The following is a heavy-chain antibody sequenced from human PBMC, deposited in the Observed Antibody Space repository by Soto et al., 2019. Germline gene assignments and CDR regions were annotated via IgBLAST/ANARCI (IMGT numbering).Heavy chain of an antibody. J-gene: IGHJ4*02. CDR1: GGIFSNFA. CDR3: ARVGLGAYDY. CDR2: IIPTLGTP. Sequence: QVQLVQSGAEVKKPGSSVKVSCKASGGIFSNFAFNWMRQAHGQGLEWMGGIIPTLGTPHYAQKFLGRVTITADESTRTVYMEMSSLTVEDTAVYYCARVGLGAYDYWGQGTLVIVSS. D-gene: IGHD6-19*01. V-gene: IGHV1-69*01.